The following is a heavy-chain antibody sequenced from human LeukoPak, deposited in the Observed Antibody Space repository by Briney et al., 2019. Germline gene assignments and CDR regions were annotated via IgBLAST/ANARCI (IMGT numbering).Heavy chain of an antibody. Sequence: PSETLSLTCTVSGGSIRSSPHYWGWIRQPPGKGLEWIGSISYSGSTYYNPSLKSRVTISVDTSKNQFSLKLTYVTAADTAVYYCARHTYSGYDLAYWGQGTLVTVSS. CDR3: ARHTYSGYDLAY. J-gene: IGHJ4*02. CDR2: ISYSGST. V-gene: IGHV4-39*01. CDR1: GGSIRSSPHY. D-gene: IGHD5-12*01.